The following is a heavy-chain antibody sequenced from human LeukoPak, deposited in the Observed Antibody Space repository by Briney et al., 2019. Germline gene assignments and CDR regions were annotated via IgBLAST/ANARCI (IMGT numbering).Heavy chain of an antibody. D-gene: IGHD5-12*01. Sequence: GASVKVSCKASGYTFTSYGISWVRQAPGQGLEWMGWISAYNGNTNYAQKLQGRVTMTTDTSTSTAYMELRSLRSDDTAVYYCARDSFTRGYQGSDYWGQGTLVTVSS. CDR1: GYTFTSYG. CDR3: ARDSFTRGYQGSDY. J-gene: IGHJ4*02. V-gene: IGHV1-18*01. CDR2: ISAYNGNT.